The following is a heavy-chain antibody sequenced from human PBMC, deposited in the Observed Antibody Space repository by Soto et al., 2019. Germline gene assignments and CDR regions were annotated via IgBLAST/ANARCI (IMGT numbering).Heavy chain of an antibody. D-gene: IGHD1-26*01. J-gene: IGHJ4*02. CDR2: IIPIFGIK. CDR3: AKEVGDH. CDR1: GGTFNTHA. Sequence: QMQLVQSGAEVEERGSSVKISCKTSGGTFNTHALTWVRQAPGQGLEWIGGIIPIFGIKNVAQRFQGRVTINADESLTTAYMEMTSLRSDDTAVYYCAKEVGDHWGQGTLVTVSS. V-gene: IGHV1-69*01.